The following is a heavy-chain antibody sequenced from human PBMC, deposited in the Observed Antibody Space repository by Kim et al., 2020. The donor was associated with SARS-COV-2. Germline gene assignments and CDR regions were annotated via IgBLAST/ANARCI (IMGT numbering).Heavy chain of an antibody. CDR1: GFTFSSYA. D-gene: IGHD3-10*01. CDR2: ISYDGSNK. Sequence: GGSLRLSCAASGFTFSSYAMHWVRQAPGKGLEWVAFISYDGSNKYYADSVKGRFTISRDNSKNTLYLQMNSLRAEDTAVYYCARDMSGWGSGSYYYNWFDPWGQGTLVTVSS. CDR3: ARDMSGWGSGSYYYNWFDP. V-gene: IGHV3-30*04. J-gene: IGHJ5*02.